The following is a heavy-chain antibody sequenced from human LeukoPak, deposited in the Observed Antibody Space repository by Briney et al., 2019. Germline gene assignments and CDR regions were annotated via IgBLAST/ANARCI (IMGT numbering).Heavy chain of an antibody. V-gene: IGHV1-3*01. CDR3: ANTMVRGSYYYYGMDV. CDR2: INAGNGNT. CDR1: GYTFTSYA. Sequence: ASVKVSCKASGYTFTSYAMHWVRQAPGQRLEWMGWINAGNGNTKYSQKFQGRVTITRDTSASTAYMELSSLRSEDTAVCYSANTMVRGSYYYYGMDVWGQGTTVTVSS. D-gene: IGHD3-10*01. J-gene: IGHJ6*02.